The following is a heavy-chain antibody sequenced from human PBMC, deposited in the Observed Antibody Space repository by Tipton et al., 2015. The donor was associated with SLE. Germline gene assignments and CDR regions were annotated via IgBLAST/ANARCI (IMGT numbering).Heavy chain of an antibody. Sequence: TLSLTCAVSGGSISSYYWSWIRQPPGKGLEWIGYIYYSGSTYYNPSLKSRVTISVDTSKNQFSLKLSSVTAADTAVYYCARFYDYYMDVWGKGTTVTVSS. J-gene: IGHJ6*03. D-gene: IGHD3-3*01. CDR3: ARFYDYYMDV. CDR2: IYYSGST. CDR1: GGSISSYY. V-gene: IGHV4-59*12.